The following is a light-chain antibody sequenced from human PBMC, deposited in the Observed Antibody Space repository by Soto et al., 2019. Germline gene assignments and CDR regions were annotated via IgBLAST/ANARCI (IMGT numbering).Light chain of an antibody. CDR3: QQYNSWPLT. V-gene: IGKV3-15*01. J-gene: IGKJ4*01. CDR2: GAS. Sequence: EKVMTQSPATLSLSPGERATLSCRASQSISSSLAWYQQKPGQAPRLLIYGASTRATGVPARFSGSGSGTEFTLSISSLQSEDFAVYYCQQYNSWPLTFSGGTKVEIK. CDR1: QSISSS.